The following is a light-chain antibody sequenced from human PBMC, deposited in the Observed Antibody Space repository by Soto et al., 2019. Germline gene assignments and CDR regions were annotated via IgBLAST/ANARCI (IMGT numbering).Light chain of an antibody. J-gene: IGKJ5*01. V-gene: IGKV1-5*01. Sequence: DIQMTQSPSTLSASVGDRVTITCRASQSIGRFLAWYQHQPGKAPKLLIYDASTLESGVPSRFSGTGSGTEFTFSITSLQPEDFGTYYCQQSHSTPITFGQGTRLEIK. CDR2: DAS. CDR1: QSIGRF. CDR3: QQSHSTPIT.